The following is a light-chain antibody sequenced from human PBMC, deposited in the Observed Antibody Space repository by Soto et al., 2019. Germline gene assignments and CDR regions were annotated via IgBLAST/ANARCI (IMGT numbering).Light chain of an antibody. V-gene: IGKV1-33*01. CDR3: QQYDNLPALT. CDR2: DAS. Sequence: DLQMTQSPSSLSASVGDRVTITCQASQDISNYLNRYQQKPGKAPKLLIYDASNLETGVPSRFSGSGSGTDFTFTISSLQPEDIATYYCQQYDNLPALTFGGGTKVEIK. J-gene: IGKJ4*01. CDR1: QDISNY.